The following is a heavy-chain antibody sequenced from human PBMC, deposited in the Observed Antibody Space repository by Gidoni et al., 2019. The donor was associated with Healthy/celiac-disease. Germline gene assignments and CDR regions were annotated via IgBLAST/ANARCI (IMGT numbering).Heavy chain of an antibody. CDR2: ISSSSSYI. CDR1: GFTFSSYS. V-gene: IGHV3-21*01. Sequence: EVQLVESGGGLVKPGGSLRLSCAASGFTFSSYSMNWVRQDPGKGLEWVSSISSSSSYIYYADSVKGRFTISRDNAKNSLYLQMNSLRAEDTAVYYCARVLGGGHYDYWGQGTLVTVSS. D-gene: IGHD1-26*01. CDR3: ARVLGGGHYDY. J-gene: IGHJ4*02.